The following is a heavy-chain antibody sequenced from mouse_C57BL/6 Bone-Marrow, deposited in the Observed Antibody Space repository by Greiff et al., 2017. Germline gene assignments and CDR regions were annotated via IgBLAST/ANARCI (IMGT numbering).Heavy chain of an antibody. CDR2: IHPNSGST. D-gene: IGHD3-3*01. Sequence: QVQLQQPGAELVKPGASVKLSCKASGYTFTSYWMHWVKQRPGQGLEWIGMIHPNSGSTNYNEKFKSKATLTVDKSSSTAYMQLSSLTSEDSAVYYCARWRANGDWYFDVWGTGTTVTVSS. J-gene: IGHJ1*03. V-gene: IGHV1-64*01. CDR1: GYTFTSYW. CDR3: ARWRANGDWYFDV.